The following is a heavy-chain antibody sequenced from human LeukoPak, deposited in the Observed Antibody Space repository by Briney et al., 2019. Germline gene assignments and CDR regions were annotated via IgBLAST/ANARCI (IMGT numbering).Heavy chain of an antibody. CDR1: GYTFTSYG. Sequence: ASVKVSCKASGYTFTSYGISWVRQAPGQGLEWMGWISAYNGNTNYAQKLQGRVTMTTDTSTSTAYMELRSLRSNDTAVYYCARSPYYYDSSGYFGPNWFDPWGQGTLVTVSS. CDR3: ARSPYYYDSSGYFGPNWFDP. CDR2: ISAYNGNT. D-gene: IGHD3-22*01. J-gene: IGHJ5*02. V-gene: IGHV1-18*01.